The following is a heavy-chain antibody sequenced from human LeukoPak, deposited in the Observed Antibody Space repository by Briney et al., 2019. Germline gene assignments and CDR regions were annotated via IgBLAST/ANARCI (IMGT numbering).Heavy chain of an antibody. J-gene: IGHJ4*02. D-gene: IGHD6-19*01. V-gene: IGHV6-1*01. Sequence: SQTLSLTCGISGDSVSSNSATWNWIRQSPSRGLEWLGRTYYRSKWYNDYAISVKGRITVSPDTSKNQFSLQLNSVTPEDTALYYCARGFGWTFEHWGQGTLVTVSS. CDR2: TYYRSKWYN. CDR1: GDSVSSNSAT. CDR3: ARGFGWTFEH.